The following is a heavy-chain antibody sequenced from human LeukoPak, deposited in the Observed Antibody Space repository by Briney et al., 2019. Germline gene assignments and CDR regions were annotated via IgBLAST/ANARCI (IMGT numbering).Heavy chain of an antibody. V-gene: IGHV3-30*18. CDR1: GFTFSSYG. CDR2: ISYDGSNK. J-gene: IGHJ6*02. D-gene: IGHD2-2*02. CDR3: AKDQEDTSNYYYGMDV. Sequence: PGRSLRLSCAASGFTFSSYGMHWVRQAPGKGLEWVAAISYDGSNKYYADSVKGRFTISRDNSKNTLYLQMNSLRAEDTAVYYCAKDQEDTSNYYYGMDVWGQGTTVTVSS.